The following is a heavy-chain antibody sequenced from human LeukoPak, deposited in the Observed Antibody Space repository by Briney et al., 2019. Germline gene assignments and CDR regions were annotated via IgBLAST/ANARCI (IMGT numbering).Heavy chain of an antibody. CDR2: ISAKNGNT. CDR3: ARWSRQNTAMVTTDH. Sequence: GASVKVSCKASGYTFTSYGISWVRQAPGQGLEWMGWISAKNGNTDYAQNLQGRVTMTTDTSTSTAYMELWSLRSDDTAVYFCARWSRQNTAMVTTDHWGQGTLVTVSS. D-gene: IGHD5-18*01. V-gene: IGHV1-18*01. CDR1: GYTFTSYG. J-gene: IGHJ4*02.